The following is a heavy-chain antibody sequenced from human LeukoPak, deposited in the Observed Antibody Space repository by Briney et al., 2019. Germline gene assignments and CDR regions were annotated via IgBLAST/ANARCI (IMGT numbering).Heavy chain of an antibody. D-gene: IGHD2-21*02. J-gene: IGHJ4*02. CDR1: GGSISSSNYY. V-gene: IGHV4-39*01. Sequence: SETLSLTCSVSGGSISSSNYYWGWIHQPPGKGLEWIGNIFYSGSPYHTPSLKSRLTVSVDTSKNQFSLKLSSVTAADTAVYYCASVVVVSSIWSYWGQGTLVTVAS. CDR3: ASVVVVSSIWSY. CDR2: IFYSGSP.